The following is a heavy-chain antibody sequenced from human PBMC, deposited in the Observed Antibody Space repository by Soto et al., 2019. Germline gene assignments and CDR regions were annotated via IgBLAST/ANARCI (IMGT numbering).Heavy chain of an antibody. V-gene: IGHV1-8*01. CDR1: GYTFTSYD. CDR3: ARGRFEYSSSRYYYYGMDV. D-gene: IGHD6-6*01. J-gene: IGHJ6*02. Sequence: ASVKVSCKASGYTFTSYDINWVRQATGQGLEWMGWMNPNSGNTGYAQKFQGRVTMTRNTSISTAYMELSSLRSEDTAVYYCARGRFEYSSSRYYYYGMDVWGQGTTVTVSS. CDR2: MNPNSGNT.